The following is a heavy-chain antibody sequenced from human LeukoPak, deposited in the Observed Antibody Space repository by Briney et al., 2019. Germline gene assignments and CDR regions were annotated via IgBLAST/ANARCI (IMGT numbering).Heavy chain of an antibody. CDR2: IYHSGST. D-gene: IGHD3-3*01. V-gene: IGHV4-38-2*02. Sequence: PSETLSLTCTVSGYSISSGYYWGWIRQPPGKGLEWIGSIYHSGSTYYNPSLKSRVTISVDTSKNQFSLKLSSVTAADTAVYYCARGQRFFGVAGIYFDYWGQGTLVTVSS. CDR1: GYSISSGYY. J-gene: IGHJ4*02. CDR3: ARGQRFFGVAGIYFDY.